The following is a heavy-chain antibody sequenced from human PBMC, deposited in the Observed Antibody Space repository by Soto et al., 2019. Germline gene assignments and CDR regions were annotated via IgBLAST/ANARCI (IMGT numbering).Heavy chain of an antibody. J-gene: IGHJ6*02. CDR3: ARVGYCTNGVCYTDYYYGMDV. V-gene: IGHV1-69*13. CDR1: GYTFTSYA. CDR2: IIPIFGTA. Sequence: QVQLVQSGAEVKKPGASVKVSCKASGYTFTSYAMHWVRQAPGQRLEWMGWIIPIFGTANYAQKFQGRVTITADESTSTAYMELSSLRSEDTAVYYCARVGYCTNGVCYTDYYYGMDVWGQGTTVTVSS. D-gene: IGHD2-8*01.